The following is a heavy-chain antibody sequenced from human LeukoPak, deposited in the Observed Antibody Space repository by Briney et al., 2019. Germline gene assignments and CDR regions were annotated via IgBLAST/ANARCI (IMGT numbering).Heavy chain of an antibody. J-gene: IGHJ6*03. Sequence: NPSETLSLTCTVSGGSISSSSYYWGWIRQPPGKGLEWIGRIYYSGSTCYNPSLKSRVTISVDTSKNQFSLKLSSVTAADTAVYYCARVPYYYDSSGYPPTSYYYYYMDVWGKGTTVTVSS. CDR1: GGSISSSSYY. D-gene: IGHD3-22*01. CDR2: IYYSGST. CDR3: ARVPYYYDSSGYPPTSYYYYYMDV. V-gene: IGHV4-39*07.